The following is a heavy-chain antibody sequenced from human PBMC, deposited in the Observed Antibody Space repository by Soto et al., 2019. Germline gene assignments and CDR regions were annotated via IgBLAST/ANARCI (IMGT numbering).Heavy chain of an antibody. J-gene: IGHJ6*03. Sequence: GGSLRLSCAASGFTFSSYAMSWVRQAPGKGLEWVSAISGSGGSTYYADSVKGRFTIPRDNSKNTLYLQMNSLRAEDTAVYYCVSNIVVVVAATPLAQAHYMDVWGKGTTVTVSS. CDR1: GFTFSSYA. V-gene: IGHV3-23*01. D-gene: IGHD2-15*01. CDR3: VSNIVVVVAATPLAQAHYMDV. CDR2: ISGSGGST.